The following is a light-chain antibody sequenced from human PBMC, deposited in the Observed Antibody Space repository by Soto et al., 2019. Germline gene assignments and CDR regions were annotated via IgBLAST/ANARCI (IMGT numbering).Light chain of an antibody. Sequence: IVWTQSPATLSLSPGERATLSCRASQSVSNLAWYQQKPGQVPRLLIYDASNRAAGIPARFSGSGSGTDFTLTISSLEPEDFAVYDCQGSRTFGRGTRLEIK. V-gene: IGKV3-11*01. CDR2: DAS. J-gene: IGKJ5*01. CDR1: QSVSN. CDR3: QGSRT.